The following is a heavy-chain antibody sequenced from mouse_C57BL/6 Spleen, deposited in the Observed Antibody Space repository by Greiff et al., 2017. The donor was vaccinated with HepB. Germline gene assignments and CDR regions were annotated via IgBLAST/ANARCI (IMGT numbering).Heavy chain of an antibody. CDR2: IYWDDDK. D-gene: IGHD2-4*01. CDR3: ARAEADYDYEGAMDY. J-gene: IGHJ4*01. CDR1: GFSLSTSGMG. V-gene: IGHV8-12*01. Sequence: QVTLKECGPGILQSSQTLSLTCSFSGFSLSTSGMGVSWIRQPSGKGLEWLAHIYWDDDKRYNPSLKSRLTISKDTSRNQVFLKITSVDTADTATYYCARAEADYDYEGAMDYWGQGTSVTVSS.